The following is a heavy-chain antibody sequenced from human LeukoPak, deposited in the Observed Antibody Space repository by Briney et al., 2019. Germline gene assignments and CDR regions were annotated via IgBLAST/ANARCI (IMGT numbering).Heavy chain of an antibody. Sequence: GGSLRLSCAASGFTFSNYELNWVRRAAGKGLEWDSYISHSGRTIYSADSVKGRFTISRDNAKNSLYLQMNSLRAEDTAVYYCARGVGSSWPGWFDPWGQGTLVTVSS. J-gene: IGHJ5*02. CDR1: GFTFSNYE. CDR2: ISHSGRTI. D-gene: IGHD6-13*01. CDR3: ARGVGSSWPGWFDP. V-gene: IGHV3-48*03.